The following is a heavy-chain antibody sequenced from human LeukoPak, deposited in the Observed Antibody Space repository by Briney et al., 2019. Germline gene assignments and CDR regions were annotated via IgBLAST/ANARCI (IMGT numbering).Heavy chain of an antibody. CDR1: GFTFISYW. D-gene: IGHD5-18*01. Sequence: GGSLRLSCAASGFTFISYWMSWVRQAPGKGLVWVSRINSDGSSTSYADSVKGRFTISRDNAKNTLYLQMNSLRAEDTAVYYCARVVGTAMAGYYYYYMDVWGKGTTVTISS. J-gene: IGHJ6*03. V-gene: IGHV3-74*01. CDR3: ARVVGTAMAGYYYYYMDV. CDR2: INSDGSST.